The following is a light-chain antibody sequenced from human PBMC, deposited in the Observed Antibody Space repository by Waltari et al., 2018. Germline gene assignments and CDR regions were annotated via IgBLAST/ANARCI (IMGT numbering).Light chain of an antibody. Sequence: SYVLTQPPSVSVAPGKTASITCGGNNIGSKSVHWYQRKAGQAPELVIFYNDDRPSGIPGRCSGSNSGNTATLTISRVEAGDEADYYCQVWDSSSDHVVFGGGTKLTVL. CDR3: QVWDSSSDHVV. CDR2: YND. J-gene: IGLJ2*01. CDR1: NIGSKS. V-gene: IGLV3-21*04.